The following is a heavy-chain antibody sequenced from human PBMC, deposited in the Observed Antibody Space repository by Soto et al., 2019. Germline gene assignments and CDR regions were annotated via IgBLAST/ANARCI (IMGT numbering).Heavy chain of an antibody. Sequence: SETLSLTCAVYGGSVSNYYWTWILQPPWKGLEWIGEITHSGSATYNTSLKGRVTISIDMSKSQFSLKLSSVSAADTAVYYCARRLHAVIVVAGQLGYWGQGTLVTVSS. D-gene: IGHD6-19*01. V-gene: IGHV4-34*01. CDR3: ARRLHAVIVVAGQLGY. J-gene: IGHJ4*02. CDR2: ITHSGSA. CDR1: GGSVSNYY.